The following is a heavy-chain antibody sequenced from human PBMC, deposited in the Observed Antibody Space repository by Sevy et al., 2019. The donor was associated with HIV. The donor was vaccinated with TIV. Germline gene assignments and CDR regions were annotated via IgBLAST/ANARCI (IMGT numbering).Heavy chain of an antibody. CDR2: INPNSGGT. CDR3: ARGARLGYYYYMDV. CDR1: GYTFTGYY. V-gene: IGHV1-2*04. J-gene: IGHJ6*03. Sequence: ASVKVSCKASGYTFTGYYMHWVRQATGQGLEWMGWINPNSGGTNYAQKFQGWVTMTRDTSISTAYMELSRLRSDDTAVYYCARGARLGYYYYMDVWGKGTTVTVSS. D-gene: IGHD4-17*01.